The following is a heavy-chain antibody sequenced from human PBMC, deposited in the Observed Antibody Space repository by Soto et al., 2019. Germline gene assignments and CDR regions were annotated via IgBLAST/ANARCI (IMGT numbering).Heavy chain of an antibody. J-gene: IGHJ4*02. V-gene: IGHV1-69*06. CDR1: GGAFSSYA. CDR3: VAGGTRWLQSPFDY. Sequence: AASVKVSCKASGGAFSSYAISWVRQAPGQGLEWMGGIIPIFGTANYAQKFQGRVTVTEDTSTDTAYMELSSLRSEDTAVYYCVAGGTRWLQSPFDYWGQGPLVTVSS. CDR2: IIPIFGTA. D-gene: IGHD1-1*01.